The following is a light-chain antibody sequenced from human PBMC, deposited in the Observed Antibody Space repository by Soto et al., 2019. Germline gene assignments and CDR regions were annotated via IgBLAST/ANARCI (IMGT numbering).Light chain of an antibody. J-gene: IGKJ2*01. CDR3: QQYNDWPYT. CDR2: GAS. V-gene: IGKV3-15*01. Sequence: EIVMTQSPATLSVSPGERATLSCRASQSVSSNLAWYQQKPGQGPRLLIYGASTRVTDIPARFSGSGSATEFTLTISSLQSEDFAVYYCQQYNDWPYTFGQGTKLDIK. CDR1: QSVSSN.